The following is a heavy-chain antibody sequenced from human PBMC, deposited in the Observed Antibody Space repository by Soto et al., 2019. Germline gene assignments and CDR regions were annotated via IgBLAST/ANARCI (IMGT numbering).Heavy chain of an antibody. V-gene: IGHV3-23*01. Sequence: EVQLLEAGGGLVQPGASVRLSCAASGFTFSSYAMSWVRQAPGKGLEWVSVISGSDASTYYADSVKGRFTISRDNSKNTLYLQMNSLRAEDTAVYYCAKRSSSSTFDYWGQGTLVTVSS. CDR2: ISGSDAST. D-gene: IGHD6-6*01. CDR3: AKRSSSSTFDY. J-gene: IGHJ4*02. CDR1: GFTFSSYA.